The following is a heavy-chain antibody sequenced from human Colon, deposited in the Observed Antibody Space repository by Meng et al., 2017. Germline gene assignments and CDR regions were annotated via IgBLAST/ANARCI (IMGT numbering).Heavy chain of an antibody. V-gene: IGHV4-30-4*01. CDR3: ARDRKHYGERGWFDP. CDR2: IYYSGST. CDR1: GGSISSGDYY. D-gene: IGHD4-17*01. J-gene: IGHJ5*02. Sequence: QVQPQESGPGLVQPSQTLSITCTVSGGSISSGDYYWSWIRQPPGKGLEWIGYIYYSGSTYSNASLKSRVTISIDRSKNQFSLKLSSVTAADTAVYYCARDRKHYGERGWFDPWGQGTLVTVSS.